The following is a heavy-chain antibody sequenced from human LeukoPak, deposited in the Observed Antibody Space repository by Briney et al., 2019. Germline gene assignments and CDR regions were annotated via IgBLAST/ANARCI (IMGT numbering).Heavy chain of an antibody. Sequence: GGSLRLSCAASGFTVSSNYMSWVRQAPGKGLEWVSVIYSGGSTYYADSVKGRFTISRDNSKNTLYLQMNSLRAEDTAVYYCARGRNAPPFYYYYYMDVWGKGTTLTVSS. CDR3: ARGRNAPPFYYYYYMDV. D-gene: IGHD4-11*01. V-gene: IGHV3-53*01. CDR2: IYSGGST. CDR1: GFTVSSNY. J-gene: IGHJ6*03.